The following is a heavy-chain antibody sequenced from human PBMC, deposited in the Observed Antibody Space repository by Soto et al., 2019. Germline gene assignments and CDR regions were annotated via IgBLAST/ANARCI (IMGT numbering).Heavy chain of an antibody. D-gene: IGHD3-9*01. V-gene: IGHV1-2*04. CDR3: AREMDYFDWLLFDY. Sequence: QVQLVQSGAEVKKPGASVKVSCKASGYTFTGYYMHWVRQAPGQGLEWMGWINPNSGGTNYAQKFQGWVTMTRDTSISTAYMELGSLRSDETALYNCAREMDYFDWLLFDYWGQGTLVTVSS. CDR1: GYTFTGYY. J-gene: IGHJ4*02. CDR2: INPNSGGT.